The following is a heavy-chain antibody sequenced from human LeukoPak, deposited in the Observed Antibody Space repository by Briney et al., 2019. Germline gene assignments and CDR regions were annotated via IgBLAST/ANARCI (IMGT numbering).Heavy chain of an antibody. D-gene: IGHD3-22*01. Sequence: SETLSLTCTVSGGSISSSSYYWGWIRQPPGKGLEWIGSIYYSGITYYNPSLKSRVTISVDTSKNQFSLKLSPVTAADTAIYYCARVSQYYDSSGYSYAFDIWGQGTMVTVSS. CDR1: GGSISSSSYY. CDR3: ARVSQYYDSSGYSYAFDI. V-gene: IGHV4-39*07. J-gene: IGHJ3*02. CDR2: IYYSGIT.